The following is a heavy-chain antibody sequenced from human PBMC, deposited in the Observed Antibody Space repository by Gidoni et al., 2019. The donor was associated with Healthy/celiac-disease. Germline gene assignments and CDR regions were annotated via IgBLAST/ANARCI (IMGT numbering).Heavy chain of an antibody. Sequence: QVQLVESGGGVVQPGRYLRLSCAASGFTFSSYGMHWVRQAPGKGLEWVAVISYDGSNKYYADSVKGRFTISRDNSKNTLYLQMNSLRAEDTAVYYCAKDQSYDFWSGYCDYWGQGTLVTVSS. CDR1: GFTFSSYG. D-gene: IGHD3-3*01. CDR2: ISYDGSNK. J-gene: IGHJ4*02. CDR3: AKDQSYDFWSGYCDY. V-gene: IGHV3-30*18.